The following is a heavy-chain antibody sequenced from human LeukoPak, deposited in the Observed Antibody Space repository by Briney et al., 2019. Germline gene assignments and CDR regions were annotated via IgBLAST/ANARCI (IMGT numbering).Heavy chain of an antibody. D-gene: IGHD3-3*01. CDR2: ISSSSSYT. V-gene: IGHV3-11*06. Sequence: GGSLRLSCAASGFTFSDYYMIWIRQAPGRGLEWISYISSSSSYTNYADSVKGRFTISRDNAKNSLYLQMNSLRAEDTAVYYCARDNSYYDFWTDGMDVWGQGTTVTVSS. J-gene: IGHJ6*02. CDR1: GFTFSDYY. CDR3: ARDNSYYDFWTDGMDV.